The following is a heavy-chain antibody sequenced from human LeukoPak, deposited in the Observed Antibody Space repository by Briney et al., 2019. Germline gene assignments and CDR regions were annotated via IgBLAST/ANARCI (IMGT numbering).Heavy chain of an antibody. Sequence: GGSLRLSCAASGFTFSSYWMHWVRQLPGKGLEWVSTITYSGANTYYADSVKGRFTISRDNLENTLYLRMDSLSADDTAIYYCARAAGGTAHYYMDVWGKGTPLTVSS. CDR1: GFTFSSYW. D-gene: IGHD3-16*01. CDR3: ARAAGGTAHYYMDV. J-gene: IGHJ6*03. CDR2: ITYSGANT. V-gene: IGHV3-23*01.